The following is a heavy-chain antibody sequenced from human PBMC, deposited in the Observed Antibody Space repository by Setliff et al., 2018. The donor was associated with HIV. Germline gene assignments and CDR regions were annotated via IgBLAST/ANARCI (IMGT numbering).Heavy chain of an antibody. V-gene: IGHV4-34*01. D-gene: IGHD3-22*01. CDR3: ARGPPPDYNRIRDY. CDR1: DGSFSGYY. J-gene: IGHJ4*02. CDR2: IDHSGST. Sequence: SETLSLTCAVYDGSFSGYYWSWIRQPPGKGLEWIGEIDHSGSTNYNPSLRSRVIMSMDTSKNQFSLKLSSVTAADTAVYYCARGPPPDYNRIRDYWGQGSLVTVSS.